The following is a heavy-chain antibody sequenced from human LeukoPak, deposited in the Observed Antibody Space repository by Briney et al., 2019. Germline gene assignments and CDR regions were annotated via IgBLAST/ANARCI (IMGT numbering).Heavy chain of an antibody. V-gene: IGHV3-7*01. J-gene: IGHJ4*02. CDR1: GFTFSSYW. D-gene: IGHD6-19*01. Sequence: GGSLRLSCAASGFTFSSYWMSWVRQAPGKGLEWVANIKQDGSEKYYVDSVKGRFTISRDNAKNSLYLQVNSLRAEDTAVYYCAREAYSSGWYGGYFDYWGQGTLVTVSS. CDR2: IKQDGSEK. CDR3: AREAYSSGWYGGYFDY.